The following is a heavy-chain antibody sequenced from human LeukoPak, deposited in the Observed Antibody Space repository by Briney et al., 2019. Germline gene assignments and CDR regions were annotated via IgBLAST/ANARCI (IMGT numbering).Heavy chain of an antibody. CDR2: INHSGST. Sequence: SETLSLTCAVYGGSFSGYYWSWIRQPPGKGLEWIGEINHSGSTNYNPSLKSRVTISVDTSKNQFSLKLSSVTAADTAVYYCARARAKKTRGYSDYWGQGTLVTVSS. CDR3: ARARAKKTRGYSDY. V-gene: IGHV4-34*01. J-gene: IGHJ4*02. CDR1: GGSFSGYY. D-gene: IGHD3-10*01.